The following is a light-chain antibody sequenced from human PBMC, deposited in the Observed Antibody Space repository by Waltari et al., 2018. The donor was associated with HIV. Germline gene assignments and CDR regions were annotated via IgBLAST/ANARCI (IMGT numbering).Light chain of an antibody. V-gene: IGKV4-1*01. Sequence: DIVMTQSPDSLAVSLGERATINCNSSQTILYSSNNKTYLRWYQQRPRQPPKLLVYWAFTRQSGVPDRFSGSGSGTDFTLTISSLQAEDVAVYYCQQYYNTPLTFGQGTKVEIK. CDR2: WAF. CDR3: QQYYNTPLT. J-gene: IGKJ1*01. CDR1: QTILYSSNNKTY.